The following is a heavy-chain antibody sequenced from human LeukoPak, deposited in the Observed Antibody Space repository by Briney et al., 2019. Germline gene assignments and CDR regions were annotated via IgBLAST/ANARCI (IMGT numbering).Heavy chain of an antibody. CDR1: GGSFSGYY. V-gene: IGHV4-34*01. D-gene: IGHD3-10*01. CDR2: INLSGGT. CDR3: ATQQSRYYYGSGSPRNQDY. J-gene: IGHJ4*02. Sequence: SETLSLTSAVYGGSFSGYYWSWIRQPPGQGLEWIGEINLSGGTNSNPSLKRGVTISVDTSKNPFSLKLSSLTAAATAVYYCATQQSRYYYGSGSPRNQDYWGQGTLVTVSS.